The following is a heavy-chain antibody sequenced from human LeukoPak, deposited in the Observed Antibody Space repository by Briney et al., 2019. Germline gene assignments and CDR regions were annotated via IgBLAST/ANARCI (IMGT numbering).Heavy chain of an antibody. D-gene: IGHD3-10*01. Sequence: SETLSLTCAVYGGSFSGYYWSWIRQPPGKGLEWIGEINHSGSTNYNPSLKSRVTISVDTSKNQFSLKLSSVTAADTAVYYCARLPGRGSGSYDDYWGQGTLVTVSS. J-gene: IGHJ4*02. V-gene: IGHV4-34*01. CDR3: ARLPGRGSGSYDDY. CDR1: GGSFSGYY. CDR2: INHSGST.